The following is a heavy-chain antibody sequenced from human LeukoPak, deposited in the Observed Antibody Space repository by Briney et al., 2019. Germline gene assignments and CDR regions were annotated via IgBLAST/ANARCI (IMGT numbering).Heavy chain of an antibody. V-gene: IGHV3-43*02. J-gene: IGHJ4*02. CDR1: GFTFDDYP. CDR2: ISGDGATT. Sequence: PGGSLRLSCAASGFTFDDYPMHWVRQGPGKGLEWLSLISGDGATTYYADSVKGRFTISRDNIKNSLYLQMNSLGTEDTALYYCAKDYCWGQGTLVTVSS. CDR3: AKDYC.